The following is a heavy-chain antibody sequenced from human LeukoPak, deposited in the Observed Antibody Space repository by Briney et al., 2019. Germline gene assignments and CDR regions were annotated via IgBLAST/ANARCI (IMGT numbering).Heavy chain of an antibody. V-gene: IGHV4-34*01. CDR2: INHSGST. CDR1: GGPFSGYY. Sequence: SETLSLTCAVYGGPFSGYYWSWIRQPPGKGLEWIGEINHSGSTNYNPSLKSRVTISVDTSKNQFSLKLSSVTAADTAVYYCARTGYDSSGYYPGDYWGQGTLVTVSS. D-gene: IGHD3-22*01. J-gene: IGHJ4*02. CDR3: ARTGYDSSGYYPGDY.